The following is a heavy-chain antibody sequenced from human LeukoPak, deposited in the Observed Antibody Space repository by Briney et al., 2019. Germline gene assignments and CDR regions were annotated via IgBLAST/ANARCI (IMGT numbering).Heavy chain of an antibody. Sequence: GGSLRLSCAASGFTFSTYAMHWVRQAPGKGLEWVAVISYDGSNKYYVDSVKGRSTISRDNSKNTVYLQMNSLRFEDTAMYYCARNWFDPWGQGTLVTVSS. CDR2: ISYDGSNK. CDR3: ARNWFDP. J-gene: IGHJ5*02. CDR1: GFTFSTYA. V-gene: IGHV3-30*04.